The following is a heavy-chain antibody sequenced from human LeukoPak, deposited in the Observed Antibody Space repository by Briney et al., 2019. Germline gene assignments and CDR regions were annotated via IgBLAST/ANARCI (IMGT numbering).Heavy chain of an antibody. V-gene: IGHV3-30*02. CDR2: IRYDGSNK. Sequence: GGSLRLSCAASGFTFSSYGMHWVRQAPGKGLEWVAFIRYDGSNKYYADSVKGRFTISRDNSRNTLSLQMNSLRAEDTAVYYCAGIDFDYWGQGTLVTVSS. CDR3: AGIDFDY. CDR1: GFTFSSYG. J-gene: IGHJ4*02.